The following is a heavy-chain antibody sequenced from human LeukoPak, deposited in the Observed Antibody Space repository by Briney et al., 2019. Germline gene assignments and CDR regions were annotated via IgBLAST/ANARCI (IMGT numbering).Heavy chain of an antibody. V-gene: IGHV4-38-2*02. J-gene: IGHJ4*02. Sequence: PSETLSLTCTVSGYSISSGYYWGWIRQPPGKGLEWIGSIYHSGSTYYNPSLKSRVTISVDTSKNQFSLKLSSVTAADTAVYYCARDRDYYGSGSYTYWGQGTLVTVSS. D-gene: IGHD3-10*01. CDR2: IYHSGST. CDR3: ARDRDYYGSGSYTY. CDR1: GYSISSGYY.